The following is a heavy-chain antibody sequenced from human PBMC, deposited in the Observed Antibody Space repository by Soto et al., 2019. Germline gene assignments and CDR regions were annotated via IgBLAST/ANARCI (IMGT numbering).Heavy chain of an antibody. CDR2: IIPMYRTT. CDR3: ARGLKWVQPHYFDL. D-gene: IGHD1-1*01. CDR1: GGAFNDYS. V-gene: IGHV1-69*13. Sequence: AASVKVSCKASGGAFNDYSFAWVRQTPGQGLEWMGGIIPMYRTTNYAQKFQGRVTLTADESTDATYMHLNSLTSDDTAIYFCARGLKWVQPHYFDLWGPGTLVTVSS. J-gene: IGHJ4*02.